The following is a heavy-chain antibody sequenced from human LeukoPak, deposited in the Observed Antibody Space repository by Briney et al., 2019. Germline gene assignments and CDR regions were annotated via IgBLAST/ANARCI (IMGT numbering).Heavy chain of an antibody. CDR1: GFTFSSYA. V-gene: IGHV3-23*01. J-gene: IGHJ4*02. D-gene: IGHD3-3*01. Sequence: PGGSLRLSCAASGFTFSSYAMSWVRQAPGKGLEWVSAISGSGGSTYYADSVKGRFTISRDNSRNTLYLQMNSLRAEDTAVYYCAKGDYDFWNYFDYWGQGTLVTVSS. CDR2: ISGSGGST. CDR3: AKGDYDFWNYFDY.